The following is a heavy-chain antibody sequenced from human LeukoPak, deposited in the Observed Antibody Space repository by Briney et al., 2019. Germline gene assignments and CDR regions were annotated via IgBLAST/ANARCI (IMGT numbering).Heavy chain of an antibody. J-gene: IGHJ5*02. CDR1: GGSISSHY. Sequence: SETLSLTCTVSGGSISSHYWSWIRQPPGKGLEWIGYIYYSGSTNYNPSLKSRVTISVDTSKNQFSLKLSSVTAADTAVYYCARQSRSNQVGAKVGGYLTGWFDPWGQGTLVTVSS. CDR3: ARQSRSNQVGAKVGGYLTGWFDP. V-gene: IGHV4-59*08. CDR2: IYYSGST. D-gene: IGHD1-26*01.